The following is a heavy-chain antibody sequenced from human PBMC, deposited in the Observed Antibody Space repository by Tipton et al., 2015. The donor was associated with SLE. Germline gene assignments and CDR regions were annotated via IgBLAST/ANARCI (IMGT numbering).Heavy chain of an antibody. CDR1: GYSISSGYY. V-gene: IGHV4-38-2*01. CDR2: IYHSGST. Sequence: LRLSCVVSGYSISSGYYWGWIRQPPGKGLEWIGSIYHSGSTYYNPSLKSRVTISVDTSKNQFSLKLSSVTAADTAVYYCARGNGWFDPWGQGTLVTVSS. J-gene: IGHJ5*02. CDR3: ARGNGWFDP.